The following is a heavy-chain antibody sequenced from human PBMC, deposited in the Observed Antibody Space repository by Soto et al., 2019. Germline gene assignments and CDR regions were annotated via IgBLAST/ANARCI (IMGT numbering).Heavy chain of an antibody. D-gene: IGHD6-19*01. CDR3: ATTGGAVAGFDY. V-gene: IGHV4-4*02. CDR1: GGSISSSNW. J-gene: IGHJ4*02. CDR2: IYHSGST. Sequence: SETLSLTCAVSGGSISSSNWWSWVRQPPGKGLEWIGEIYHSGSTNYNPSLKSRVTISVDKSKNQFSLKLSSVTAADTAVYYCATTGGAVAGFDYWGQGTLVTV.